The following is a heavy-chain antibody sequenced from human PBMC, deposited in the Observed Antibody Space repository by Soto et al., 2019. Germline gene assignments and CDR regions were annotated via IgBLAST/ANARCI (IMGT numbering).Heavy chain of an antibody. D-gene: IGHD1-1*01. CDR1: GFTLSTYV. J-gene: IGHJ4*02. Sequence: QVQLVESGGGVVQPGRSLRLSCAASGFTLSTYVMHWVRQAPGKGLEWVAVIWHDGSNKYYADSVKGRFTISRDNSKNTLDLQMNSLRAEDTAVYYCAREFRTRTVDYWGQGTLVTVSS. CDR3: AREFRTRTVDY. CDR2: IWHDGSNK. V-gene: IGHV3-33*01.